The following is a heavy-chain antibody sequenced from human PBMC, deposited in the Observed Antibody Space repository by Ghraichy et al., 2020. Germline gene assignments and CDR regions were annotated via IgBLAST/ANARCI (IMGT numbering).Heavy chain of an antibody. D-gene: IGHD2-15*01. CDR3: ARDLEASDEQYCSGGSCYPDY. J-gene: IGHJ4*02. CDR2: INAGNGNT. CDR1: GYTFTSYA. Sequence: ASVKVSCKASGYTFTSYAMHWVRQAPGQRLEWMGWINAGNGNTKYSQKFQGRVTITRDTSASTAYMELSSLRSEDTAVYYCARDLEASDEQYCSGGSCYPDYWGQGTLVTVSS. V-gene: IGHV1-3*01.